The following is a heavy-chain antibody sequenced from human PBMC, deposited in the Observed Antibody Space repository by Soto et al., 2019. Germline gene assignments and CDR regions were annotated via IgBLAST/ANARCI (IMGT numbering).Heavy chain of an antibody. CDR3: ANDYLPYGSGSYDY. CDR1: GFSFGYYW. V-gene: IGHV3-7*03. Sequence: GGSLRLSCAASGFSFGYYWMSWVRQAPRKGLEWLATIKLDASEKKYVDSVKGRFTIPRDNSKNTLYLQMNSLRAEDTAVYYCANDYLPYGSGSYDYCGQGILVIVSS. J-gene: IGHJ4*02. D-gene: IGHD3-10*01. CDR2: IKLDASEK.